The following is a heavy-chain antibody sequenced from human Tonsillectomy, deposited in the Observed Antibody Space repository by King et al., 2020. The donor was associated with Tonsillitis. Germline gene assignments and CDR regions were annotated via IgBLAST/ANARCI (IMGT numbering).Heavy chain of an antibody. J-gene: IGHJ3*02. Sequence: VQLVESGGGLVQPGGSLRLSCAASGFTFSSYWISWVRQAPGKGLEWVANIKEDGSEKYYVDSVKGRFTISRDNAKNSLYLQMNSLRAEDTAVYYCARDIEQGGSYYAFDIWGQGTMVSVSS. CDR3: ARDIEQGGSYYAFDI. CDR2: IKEDGSEK. CDR1: GFTFSSYW. D-gene: IGHD1-26*01. V-gene: IGHV3-7*01.